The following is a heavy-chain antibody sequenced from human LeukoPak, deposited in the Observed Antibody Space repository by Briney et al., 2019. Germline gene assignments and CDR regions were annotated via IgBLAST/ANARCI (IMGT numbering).Heavy chain of an antibody. D-gene: IGHD4-11*01. Sequence: SQALSLTCTVSGGSISSGDHYWSWIRQPPGKGLEWIGYIYYSGSTYYNPSLKSRVTISLDTSKSQFSLRLSSVTAADTAVYYCASHHDYSNYGYFDLWGRGTLVTVSS. V-gene: IGHV4-30-4*01. J-gene: IGHJ2*01. CDR3: ASHHDYSNYGYFDL. CDR1: GGSISSGDHY. CDR2: IYYSGST.